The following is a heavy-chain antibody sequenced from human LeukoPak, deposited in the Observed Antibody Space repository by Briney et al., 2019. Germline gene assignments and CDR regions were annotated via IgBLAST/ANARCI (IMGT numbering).Heavy chain of an antibody. D-gene: IGHD6-19*01. Sequence: GGPLRLSCAASGFTFSGYIMNWVRQAPGEGLEWVSFIGTSGNPIYYADSVKGRFTVSRDNAKNSLYLQMNSLRAEDTAVYYCARDQWLDYWGQGTLVTVSS. CDR3: ARDQWLDY. CDR1: GFTFSGYI. J-gene: IGHJ4*02. V-gene: IGHV3-48*01. CDR2: IGTSGNPI.